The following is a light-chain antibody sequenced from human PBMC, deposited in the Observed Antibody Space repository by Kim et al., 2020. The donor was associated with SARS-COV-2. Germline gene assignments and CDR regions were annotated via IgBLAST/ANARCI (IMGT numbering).Light chain of an antibody. Sequence: VMTQSPATLSVSPGDTATLSCRASQSVNNKLAWYQQKPGQAPSLLIYGASTRATGIPARFSGSGSGTEFTLTISSLQSEDFALYYCQQYNNWPLTFGGGTKVDIK. V-gene: IGKV3-15*01. CDR2: GAS. CDR3: QQYNNWPLT. J-gene: IGKJ4*01. CDR1: QSVNNK.